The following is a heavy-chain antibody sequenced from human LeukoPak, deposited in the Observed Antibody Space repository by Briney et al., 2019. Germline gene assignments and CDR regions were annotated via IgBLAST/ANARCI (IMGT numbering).Heavy chain of an antibody. Sequence: PGGSLRLSCAASGFTFSSYGMHWVCQAPGKGLEWVAVMSYDGSDKYNADSVKGRFTISRDNSKKTLYLQMNSLRAEDTAVYYCAKDRWCSSGPFDYWGQGTLVTVSS. CDR1: GFTFSSYG. D-gene: IGHD2-2*01. V-gene: IGHV3-30*18. CDR3: AKDRWCSSGPFDY. CDR2: MSYDGSDK. J-gene: IGHJ4*02.